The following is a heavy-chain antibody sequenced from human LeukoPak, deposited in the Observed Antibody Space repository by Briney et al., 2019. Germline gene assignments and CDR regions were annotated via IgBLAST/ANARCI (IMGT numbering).Heavy chain of an antibody. V-gene: IGHV3-7*01. CDR3: ARKGGIYCNDGCFHDAFDI. CDR2: INGDGSES. D-gene: IGHD2/OR15-2a*01. J-gene: IGHJ3*02. Sequence: GGSLRLSCAASGFMFNNYWMNWVRQAPGKGLEWGANINGDGSESHSVDSVEARFTISRDNAKNSLYLKMNSLRGEDTAVYYCARKGGIYCNDGCFHDAFDIWGQGTTVTVSS. CDR1: GFMFNNYW.